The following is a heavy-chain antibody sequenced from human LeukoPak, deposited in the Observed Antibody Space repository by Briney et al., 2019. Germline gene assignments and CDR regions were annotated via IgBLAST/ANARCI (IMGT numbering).Heavy chain of an antibody. D-gene: IGHD1/OR15-1a*01. Sequence: PSETLSLTCTVSGESMSGFYWNWIRQPPGKGLEWIGYMHYTGSTNYNPSLKSRVTISIDTSKSQFSLKLSSVTASDTAVYYCARGTTRDFDYWGQGTLVTVSS. CDR3: ARGTTRDFDY. CDR1: GESMSGFY. V-gene: IGHV4-59*08. J-gene: IGHJ4*02. CDR2: MHYTGST.